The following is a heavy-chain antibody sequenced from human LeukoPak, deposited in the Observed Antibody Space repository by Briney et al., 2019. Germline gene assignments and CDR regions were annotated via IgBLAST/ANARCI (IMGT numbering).Heavy chain of an antibody. J-gene: IGHJ4*02. CDR3: VRQGGWGGAASLIDF. CDR1: GVSISTSTHY. Sequence: SETLSLTCTVSGVSISTSTHYWAWIRQPPGKGLEWIASMFYGGSTYYNASLRSRVSLSVDTPRNQFSLKLSSVTASDTAIFYCVRQGGWGGAASLIDFWGQGTLVTVSS. V-gene: IGHV4-39*01. D-gene: IGHD2-15*01. CDR2: MFYGGST.